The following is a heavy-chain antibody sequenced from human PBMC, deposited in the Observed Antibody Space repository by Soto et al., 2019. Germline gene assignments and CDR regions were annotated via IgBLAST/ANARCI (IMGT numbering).Heavy chain of an antibody. Sequence: EVQLVESGGGLVQPGGSLRLSCAASGFTFSTYWMHWVRQAPGKGLVWVSRIKNDGSGTYYVDSVEGRFTISRDNAKNXXXXXXXXXXXXXXXXXXXXXXXXDYYDGNGYLGRHWGQGTLVTVSS. J-gene: IGHJ4*02. D-gene: IGHD3-22*01. CDR3: XXXXXDYYDGNGYLGRH. CDR2: IKNDGSGT. CDR1: GFTFSTYW. V-gene: IGHV3-74*01.